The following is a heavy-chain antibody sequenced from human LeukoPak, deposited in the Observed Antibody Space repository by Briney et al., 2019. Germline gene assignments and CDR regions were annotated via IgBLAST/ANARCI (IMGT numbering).Heavy chain of an antibody. D-gene: IGHD3-22*01. V-gene: IGHV3-74*01. CDR1: GFTFSSYW. CDR2: INSDGSST. J-gene: IGHJ3*02. CDR3: ARGPHYYDKSVAFDI. Sequence: PGGPLRLSCAASGFTFSSYWMHWVRQAPGKGLVWVSRINSDGSSTNYADSVKGRFTISRDNAKNTLYLQMGSLRAEDTAVYYCARGPHYYDKSVAFDIWGQGTMVTVSP.